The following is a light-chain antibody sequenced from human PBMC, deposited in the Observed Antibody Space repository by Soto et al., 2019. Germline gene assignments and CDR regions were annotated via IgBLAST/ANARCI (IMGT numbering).Light chain of an antibody. Sequence: EIVLTQSPATLSLSPGERATLSCRASQYITIYLAWYQQKPGQAPRLLIYDASNMATGIPARFSGSGSGTDFTLTISSLEPDDFAVYYCQQRADWPITFGQGTRLESK. J-gene: IGKJ5*01. CDR1: QYITIY. V-gene: IGKV3-11*01. CDR2: DAS. CDR3: QQRADWPIT.